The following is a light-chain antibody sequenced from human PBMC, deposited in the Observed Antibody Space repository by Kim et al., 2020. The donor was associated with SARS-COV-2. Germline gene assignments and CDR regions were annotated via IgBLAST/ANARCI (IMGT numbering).Light chain of an antibody. J-gene: IGKJ4*01. Sequence: SPGERATLPCRASQSVSSSYLAWYQQKPGPAPRPLIYGASSRATGIPDRFSGSGSGTDFTLTISRLEPEDFSVYYCQQYGSSPHTFGGGTKV. V-gene: IGKV3-20*01. CDR2: GAS. CDR3: QQYGSSPHT. CDR1: QSVSSSY.